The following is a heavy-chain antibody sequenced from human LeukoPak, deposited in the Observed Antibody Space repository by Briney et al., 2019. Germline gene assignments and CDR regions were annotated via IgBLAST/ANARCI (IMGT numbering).Heavy chain of an antibody. CDR3: ARIRDGYNDAYDI. Sequence: EASVKVSCKVSGYTLTELSMHWVRQAPGKGLEWMGGFDPEDGETIYAQNFQGRVTMTRDTSTSTVYMELSSLRSEDTAIYYCARIRDGYNDAYDIWGQGTVVTVPS. CDR2: FDPEDGET. D-gene: IGHD5-24*01. V-gene: IGHV1-24*01. J-gene: IGHJ3*02. CDR1: GYTLTELS.